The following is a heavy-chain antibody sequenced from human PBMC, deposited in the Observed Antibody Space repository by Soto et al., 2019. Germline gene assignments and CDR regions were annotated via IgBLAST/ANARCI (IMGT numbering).Heavy chain of an antibody. CDR3: AKEVYIRAGPWYFQH. V-gene: IGHV3-23*01. J-gene: IGHJ1*01. CDR1: GFTFSSYA. CDR2: ISGSGGTT. Sequence: EVQLLESGGGLVQPGGSLRLSCAASGFTFSSYAMSWVRQAPGKGLEWVSAISGSGGTTYYADSVKGRFTFSRDNSRNTLYLQMNSLRTEDTATYYCAKEVYIRAGPWYFQHWGQGTLVIVSS. D-gene: IGHD4-4*01.